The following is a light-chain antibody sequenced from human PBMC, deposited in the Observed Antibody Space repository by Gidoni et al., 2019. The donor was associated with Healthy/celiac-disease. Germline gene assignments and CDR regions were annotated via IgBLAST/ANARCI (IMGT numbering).Light chain of an antibody. CDR3: QQSYSTPCA. Sequence: DIQRTQTPSSRSASVGDRVTITCRASQSISSYLNWYQQKPGKAPKLLIYAASSLQSGVPSRFSGSGSGTDFTLTISSLQPEDFATYYCQQSYSTPCAFGQGTKLEIK. J-gene: IGKJ2*01. CDR1: QSISSY. CDR2: AAS. V-gene: IGKV1-39*01.